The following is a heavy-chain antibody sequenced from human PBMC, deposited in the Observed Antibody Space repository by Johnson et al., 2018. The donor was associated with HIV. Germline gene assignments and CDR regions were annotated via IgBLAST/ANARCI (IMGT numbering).Heavy chain of an antibody. CDR1: GFTFSSYA. CDR2: ISYAGSNK. V-gene: IGHV3-30-3*01. J-gene: IGHJ3*02. D-gene: IGHD3-16*02. Sequence: QVQLVESGGGVVQPGRSLRLSCAASGFTFSSYAMHWVRQAPGKGLEWVAVISYAGSNKYYADSVKGRFTISRDNSKNTLYLQMNSLRAEDTAVYYCARDRVITFGGVIGRGAFDIWGQGTMVTVSS. CDR3: ARDRVITFGGVIGRGAFDI.